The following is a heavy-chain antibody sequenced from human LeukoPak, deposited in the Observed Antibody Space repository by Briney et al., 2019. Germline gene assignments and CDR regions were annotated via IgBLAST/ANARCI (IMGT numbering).Heavy chain of an antibody. Sequence: GASVKVSCKASGYTFTSYGISWVRQAPGQGLEWMGWISAYNGNTNYAQKLQGRVTMTTDTSTSTAYMELRSLRSDDTAVYYCARVHSSYDFWSGYDALVYWGQGTLVTVSS. CDR3: ARVHSSYDFWSGYDALVY. V-gene: IGHV1-18*01. J-gene: IGHJ4*02. CDR1: GYTFTSYG. CDR2: ISAYNGNT. D-gene: IGHD3-3*01.